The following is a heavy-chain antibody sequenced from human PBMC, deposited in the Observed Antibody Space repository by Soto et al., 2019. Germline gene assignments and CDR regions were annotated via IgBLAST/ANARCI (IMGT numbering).Heavy chain of an antibody. Sequence: GESLKISCKGSGYSFISHWIAWVRQTPGKGLEWMGIINPGDSDIRYSPSFQGQVTISADKSINTAYLQWSSLKASDTATYYCTRPQSSGWYDYWGQGTLVTVSS. J-gene: IGHJ4*02. CDR2: INPGDSDI. D-gene: IGHD6-19*01. CDR1: GYSFISHW. CDR3: TRPQSSGWYDY. V-gene: IGHV5-51*01.